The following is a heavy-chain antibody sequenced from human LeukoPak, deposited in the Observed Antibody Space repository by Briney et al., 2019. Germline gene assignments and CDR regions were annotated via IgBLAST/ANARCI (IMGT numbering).Heavy chain of an antibody. Sequence: SETLSLTCAVSGGSISSSNWWSWVRQPPGKGLEWIGSIYYSGSTYYNPSLKSRLTMSVDTSKNQFSLKLSSVTAADTAVYYCASKGDDAFDIWGQGTMVTASS. CDR2: IYYSGST. J-gene: IGHJ3*02. V-gene: IGHV4-4*02. CDR1: GGSISSSNW. CDR3: ASKGDDAFDI. D-gene: IGHD1-26*01.